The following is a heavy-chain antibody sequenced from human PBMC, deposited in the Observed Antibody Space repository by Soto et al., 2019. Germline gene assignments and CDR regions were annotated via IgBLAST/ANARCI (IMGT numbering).Heavy chain of an antibody. V-gene: IGHV4-61*01. CDR2: IYCSGST. Sequence: SETLSLTCTVAGGSVSSVSYYWRWIRQPPGKGLEWIGYIYCSGSTSYNPSLKSRVTISVDTSRNQFSLKLSSVTDADTAVYYSARGLVVAFCDAFDSWGQGTRVTAS. CDR1: GGSVSSVSYY. D-gene: IGHD3-22*01. J-gene: IGHJ3*02. CDR3: ARGLVVAFCDAFDS.